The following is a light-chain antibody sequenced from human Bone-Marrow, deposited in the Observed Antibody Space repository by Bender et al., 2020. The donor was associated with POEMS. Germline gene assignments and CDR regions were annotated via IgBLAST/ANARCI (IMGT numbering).Light chain of an antibody. CDR3: AAWEDSLNGWV. Sequence: QSVLTPPPSVSGAPGQRVTISCTGTSSNIGAGYDVHWYQQLPGTAPKLLVYGNNNRPSRVADRFSGSKSGTSASLAITGLQAEDEADYYCAAWEDSLNGWVFGGGTKLTVL. J-gene: IGLJ3*02. CDR2: GNN. CDR1: SSNIGAGYD. V-gene: IGLV1-40*01.